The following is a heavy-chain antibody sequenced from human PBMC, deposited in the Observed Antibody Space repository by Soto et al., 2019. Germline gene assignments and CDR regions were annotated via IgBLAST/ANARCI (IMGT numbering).Heavy chain of an antibody. D-gene: IGHD3-10*01. CDR2: IIPILGIA. J-gene: IGHJ6*02. CDR1: GGTFSSYT. Sequence: QVQLVQSGAEVKKPGSSVKVSCKASGGTFSSYTISWVRQAPGQGLEWMGRIIPILGIANYAQKFQGRVTITADKSTSTAYMELSSLRSEDTAVYYCARDQHRGVTFYGIDVWGQGTTVTVSS. CDR3: ARDQHRGVTFYGIDV. V-gene: IGHV1-69*08.